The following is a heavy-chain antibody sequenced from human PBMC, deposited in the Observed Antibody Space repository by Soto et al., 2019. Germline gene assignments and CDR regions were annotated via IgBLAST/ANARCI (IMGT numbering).Heavy chain of an antibody. CDR1: GGTFSSYA. Sequence: QVQLVQSGAEVKKPGSSVKVSCKASGGTFSSYAISWVRQAPGQGLEWMGGIIPIFGTANYAQKFQGRVTITADESTSTDYMELSSLRSEDTAVYYCAREPYCGGDCLSYFDYWGQGTLVTVSS. CDR2: IIPIFGTA. CDR3: AREPYCGGDCLSYFDY. J-gene: IGHJ4*02. D-gene: IGHD2-21*02. V-gene: IGHV1-69*01.